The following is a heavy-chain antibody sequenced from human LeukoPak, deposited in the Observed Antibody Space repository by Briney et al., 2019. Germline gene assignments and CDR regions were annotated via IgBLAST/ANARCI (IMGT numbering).Heavy chain of an antibody. D-gene: IGHD3-3*01. Sequence: SETLSLTCTVSGGSISSYYWSWIRQPPGKGLEWIGYIYYSGSTNYNPSLKSRVTISVDTSKNQFSLKLSSVTAADTAVYYCARALNLWNVDFDYWGQGTLVTVSS. V-gene: IGHV4-59*01. J-gene: IGHJ4*02. CDR3: ARALNLWNVDFDY. CDR2: IYYSGST. CDR1: GGSISSYY.